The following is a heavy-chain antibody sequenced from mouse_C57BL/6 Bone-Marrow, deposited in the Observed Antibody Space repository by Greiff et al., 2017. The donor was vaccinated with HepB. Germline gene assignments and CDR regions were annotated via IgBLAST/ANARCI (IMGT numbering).Heavy chain of an antibody. Sequence: VQLQESGAELVKPGASVKMSCKASGYTFTSYWITWVKQRPGQGLEWIGDIYPGSGSTNYNEKFKSKATLTVDTSSSTAYMQLSSLTSEDSAVYYCARSPPFYFDYWGQGTTLTVSS. CDR2: IYPGSGST. J-gene: IGHJ2*01. CDR3: ARSPPFYFDY. V-gene: IGHV1-55*01. CDR1: GYTFTSYW.